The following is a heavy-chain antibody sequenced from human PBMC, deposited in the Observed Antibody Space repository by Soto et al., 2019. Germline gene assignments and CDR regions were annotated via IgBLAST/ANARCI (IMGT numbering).Heavy chain of an antibody. J-gene: IGHJ6*02. Sequence: KISCKASGGTFSSYAISWVRQAPGQGLEWMGRIIPILGIANYAQKFQGRVTITADKSTSTAYMELSSLRSEDTAVYYCARDGSFGELYYYGMDVWGQGTTVTVSS. D-gene: IGHD3-10*01. CDR3: ARDGSFGELYYYGMDV. CDR2: IIPILGIA. V-gene: IGHV1-69*04. CDR1: GGTFSSYA.